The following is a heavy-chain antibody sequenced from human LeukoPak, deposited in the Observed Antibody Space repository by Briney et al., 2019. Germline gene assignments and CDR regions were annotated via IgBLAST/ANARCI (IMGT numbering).Heavy chain of an antibody. CDR3: ASGDSETYYYGSGSLDY. CDR1: GFTFSSYA. J-gene: IGHJ4*02. D-gene: IGHD3-10*01. Sequence: GGSLRLSCAASGFTFSSYAMHWVRQAPGKGLEWVAVISYDGSNKYYADSVKGRFTISRDNSKDTLYLQMNSLRAEDTAVYYCASGDSETYYYGSGSLDYWGQGTPVTVSS. V-gene: IGHV3-30-3*01. CDR2: ISYDGSNK.